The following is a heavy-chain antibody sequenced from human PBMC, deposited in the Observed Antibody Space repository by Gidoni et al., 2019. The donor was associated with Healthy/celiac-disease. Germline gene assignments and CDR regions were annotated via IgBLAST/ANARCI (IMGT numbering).Heavy chain of an antibody. CDR1: GGSISSYY. J-gene: IGHJ4*02. D-gene: IGHD3-22*01. CDR3: ARLKVVSSGYYPYYFDY. V-gene: IGHV4-59*01. CDR2: IYYSGST. Sequence: QVQLQESGPGLVKPSETLSLTCTVSGGSISSYYWSWIRQPPGKGLEWIGYIYYSGSTNYNPSLKSRVTISVDTSKNQFSLKLSSVTAADTAVYYCARLKVVSSGYYPYYFDYWGQGTLVTVSS.